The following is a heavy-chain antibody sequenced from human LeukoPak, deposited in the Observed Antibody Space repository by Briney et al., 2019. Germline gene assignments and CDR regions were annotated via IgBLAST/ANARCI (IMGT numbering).Heavy chain of an antibody. J-gene: IGHJ6*02. CDR2: INHSGST. CDR1: GGSFSGYY. V-gene: IGHV4-34*01. Sequence: SETLSLTCAVYGGSFSGYYWSWIRQPPGKGLEWIGEINHSGSTNYNPSLKSRVTISVDTSKNQFSLKLSSVTAADTAVYYCARGLVLLWLGELGPLNGMDVWGQGTTVTVSS. CDR3: ARGLVLLWLGELGPLNGMDV. D-gene: IGHD3-10*01.